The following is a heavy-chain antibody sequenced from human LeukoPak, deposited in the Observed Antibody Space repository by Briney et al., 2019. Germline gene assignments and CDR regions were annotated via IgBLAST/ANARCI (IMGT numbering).Heavy chain of an antibody. CDR3: ARTVDTYFPFDT. D-gene: IGHD2/OR15-2a*01. Sequence: SETLPLTCIVSGYSISSGYYWGWIRQSPGKGLEWIGSMYHSGSAYYNPSLKSRVTISVDTSKNQVSLKLSSVTAADTAMYYSARTVDTYFPFDTWGQGTLVTVSS. J-gene: IGHJ5*02. CDR2: MYHSGSA. V-gene: IGHV4-38-2*02. CDR1: GYSISSGYY.